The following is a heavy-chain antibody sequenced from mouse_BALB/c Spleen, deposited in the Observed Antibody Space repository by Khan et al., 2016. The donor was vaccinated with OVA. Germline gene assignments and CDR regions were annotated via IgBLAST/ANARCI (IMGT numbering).Heavy chain of an antibody. Sequence: QIQLVQSGPELKKPGETVKISCKASGYTLTNYGMNWVKQAPGKGLKWMGWINTYTGEATYADDFKGRFAFSLETSASTAYLQINNLKKEDTATYFCSRSNGNYWFAYWGQGTLVTVAA. V-gene: IGHV9-3-1*01. J-gene: IGHJ3*01. D-gene: IGHD2-1*01. CDR1: GYTLTNYG. CDR3: SRSNGNYWFAY. CDR2: INTYTGEA.